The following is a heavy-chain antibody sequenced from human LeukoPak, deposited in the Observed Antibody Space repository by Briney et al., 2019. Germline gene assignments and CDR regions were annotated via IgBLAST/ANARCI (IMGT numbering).Heavy chain of an antibody. CDR3: ARDQGSGYDRDYYYYGMDV. V-gene: IGHV3-33*01. CDR2: IWYDGSNK. CDR1: GFTFSSYG. J-gene: IGHJ6*04. Sequence: GGSLRLSCAASGFTFSSYGMHWVRQAPGKGLEWVAVIWYDGSNKYYADSVKGRFTISRDNSKNSLYLQMNSLRAEDTAVYYCARDQGSGYDRDYYYYGMDVWGKGTTVTVSS. D-gene: IGHD5-12*01.